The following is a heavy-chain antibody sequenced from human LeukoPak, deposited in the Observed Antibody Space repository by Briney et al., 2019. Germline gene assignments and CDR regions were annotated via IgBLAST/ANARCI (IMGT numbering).Heavy chain of an antibody. D-gene: IGHD3-10*01. CDR1: PTRFQSYD. V-gene: IGHV3-48*03. Sequence: GGSLRVSCTSSPTRFQSYDFNWVRPAPGKGLVWVSYISGSGSTIYYTDSVNGRFTISRDNAQNSLFVKLGSLGGEDTALYDFMGEGESLKPHFWGQGTLVIVSS. CDR3: MGEGESLKPHF. CDR2: ISGSGSTI. J-gene: IGHJ4*02.